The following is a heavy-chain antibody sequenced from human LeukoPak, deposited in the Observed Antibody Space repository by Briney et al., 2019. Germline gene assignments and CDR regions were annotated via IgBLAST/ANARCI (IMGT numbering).Heavy chain of an antibody. CDR2: ISAYNGNT. J-gene: IGHJ6*03. CDR3: ARVGNDLEWPYSDYYYYMDV. D-gene: IGHD3-3*01. V-gene: IGHV1-18*01. CDR1: GYTFTSYG. Sequence: ASVKVSCKASGYTFTSYGISWVRQAPGQGLEWMGWISAYNGNTNCAQKLQGRVTMTTDTSKSTAYKELRSLRSDAAAVYYCARVGNDLEWPYSDYYYYMDVWAKGTTVTVFS.